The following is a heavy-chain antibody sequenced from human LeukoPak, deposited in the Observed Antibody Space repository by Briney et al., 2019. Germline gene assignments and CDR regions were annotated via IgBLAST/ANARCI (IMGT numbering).Heavy chain of an antibody. CDR2: IYYSGST. V-gene: IGHV4-59*01. Sequence: SETLSLTCTVSGGSISSYYWSWIRQPPGKGLEWIGYIYYSGSTNYNHSLKSRVTISVETSKNQFSLKLSSVTAADTAVYYCASYNWNDVEDYWGQGTLVTVSS. CDR3: ASYNWNDVEDY. D-gene: IGHD1-20*01. CDR1: GGSISSYY. J-gene: IGHJ4*02.